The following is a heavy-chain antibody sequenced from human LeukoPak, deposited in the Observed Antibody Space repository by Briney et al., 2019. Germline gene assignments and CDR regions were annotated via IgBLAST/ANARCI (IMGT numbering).Heavy chain of an antibody. CDR1: GGSISSSSYY. V-gene: IGHV4-39*07. J-gene: IGHJ4*02. D-gene: IGHD3-10*01. CDR3: ARAPYYYGIHYFDY. Sequence: SETLSLTCTVSGGSISSSSYYWGWIRQPPGKGLEWIGSIYYSGSTYYNPSLKSRVTISVDTSKNQFSLKLSSVTAADTAVYYCARAPYYYGIHYFDYWGQGTLDTVSS. CDR2: IYYSGST.